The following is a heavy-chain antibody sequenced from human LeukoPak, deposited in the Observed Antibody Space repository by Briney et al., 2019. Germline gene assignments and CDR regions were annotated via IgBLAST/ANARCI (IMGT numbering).Heavy chain of an antibody. Sequence: SETLSLTCTVSGGSTSSSSYYWGWIRQPPGKGLEWIGSIYYSGSTYYNPSLKSRVTISVDTSKNQFSLKLSSVTAADTAVYYCARDVPYYGSGEFDYWGQGTLVTVSS. D-gene: IGHD3-10*01. CDR2: IYYSGST. CDR3: ARDVPYYGSGEFDY. V-gene: IGHV4-39*07. CDR1: GGSTSSSSYY. J-gene: IGHJ4*02.